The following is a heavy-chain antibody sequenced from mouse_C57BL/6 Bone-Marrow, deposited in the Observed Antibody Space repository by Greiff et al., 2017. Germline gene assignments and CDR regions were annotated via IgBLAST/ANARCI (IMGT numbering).Heavy chain of an antibody. Sequence: LQQPGAELVKPGASVKLSCKASGYTFTSYWMQWVKQRPGQGLEWIGEIDPSDSYTHYNQKFKGKATLTVDTSSSTGYMQLSSLTAEDSAVYYCARSNWGPFAYWGQGTLVTVAA. CDR2: IDPSDSYT. J-gene: IGHJ3*01. CDR3: ARSNWGPFAY. CDR1: GYTFTSYW. V-gene: IGHV1-50*01. D-gene: IGHD4-1*01.